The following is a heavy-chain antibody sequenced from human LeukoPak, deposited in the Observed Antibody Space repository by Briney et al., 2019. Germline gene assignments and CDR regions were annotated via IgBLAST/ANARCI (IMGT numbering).Heavy chain of an antibody. D-gene: IGHD3-10*01. J-gene: IGHJ4*02. CDR1: GFTFSSYW. Sequence: GGSLRLSCAASGFTFSSYWMHWVRQAPGKGLVWVSRINSDGSSTSYADSAKGRFTISRDNAKNSLYLQMDSLRAEDTAVYYCASAIWFGELHWGQGTLVTVSS. CDR2: INSDGSST. CDR3: ASAIWFGELH. V-gene: IGHV3-74*01.